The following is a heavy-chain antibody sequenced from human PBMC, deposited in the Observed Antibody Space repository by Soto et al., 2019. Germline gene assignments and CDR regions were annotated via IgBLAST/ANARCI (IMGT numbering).Heavy chain of an antibody. V-gene: IGHV5-51*01. CDR3: ARPRRGPMPGDTFYFDY. J-gene: IGHJ4*02. D-gene: IGHD2-2*01. Sequence: GESLKISCTAFGYSFVSYWIGWVRQMPGKGLEWVAIMHPGDDDTIYSPSFQGQVTISADKSISATFLQWRSVKASDTAMYYCARPRRGPMPGDTFYFDYWGQGTLVTVSS. CDR2: MHPGDDDT. CDR1: GYSFVSYW.